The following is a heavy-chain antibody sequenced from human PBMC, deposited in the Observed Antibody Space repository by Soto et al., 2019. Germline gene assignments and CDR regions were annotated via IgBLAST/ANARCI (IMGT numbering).Heavy chain of an antibody. J-gene: IGHJ4*02. Sequence: SETLSLTCTVSGGSISSYYWCWIRQPPGKGLEWIGYIYYSGSTNYNPSLKSRVTISVDTSKNQFSLKLSSVTAADTAVYYCARGYYFDYFDYWGQGTLVTVSS. CDR3: ARGYYFDYFDY. CDR2: IYYSGST. D-gene: IGHD3-22*01. CDR1: GGSISSYY. V-gene: IGHV4-59*01.